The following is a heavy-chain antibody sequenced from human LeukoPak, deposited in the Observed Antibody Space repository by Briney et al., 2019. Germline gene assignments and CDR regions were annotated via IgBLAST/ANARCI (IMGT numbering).Heavy chain of an antibody. CDR1: GFTFSSYG. D-gene: IGHD3-10*01. CDR3: AKCSGSGSWASYYYMDV. CDR2: ISYDGSNK. V-gene: IGHV3-30*18. J-gene: IGHJ6*03. Sequence: PGGSLRLSCAASGFTFSSYGIHWVRQAPGKGLEWVAVISYDGSNKYYADSVKGRFTISRDNSKNTLYLQMNSLRAEDTAVYYCAKCSGSGSWASYYYMDVWGKGTTVTVSS.